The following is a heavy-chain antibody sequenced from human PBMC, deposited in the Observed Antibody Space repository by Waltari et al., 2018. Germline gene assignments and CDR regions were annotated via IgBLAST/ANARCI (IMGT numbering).Heavy chain of an antibody. J-gene: IGHJ6*02. CDR2: LSGGGGSI. CDR1: GFTFNSYA. D-gene: IGHD3-22*01. V-gene: IGHV3-23*01. CDR3: AKDRPDYYDSSGYYYYGMDV. Sequence: EVQLLESGGGLVHPGGSLRLSCAASGFTFNSYAMSWVRQAPGKGREWVSALSGGGGSIDYADSVKGRFTISRDNSKNTLYLKMNSLRAEDTAVYYCAKDRPDYYDSSGYYYYGMDVWGQGTTVTVSS.